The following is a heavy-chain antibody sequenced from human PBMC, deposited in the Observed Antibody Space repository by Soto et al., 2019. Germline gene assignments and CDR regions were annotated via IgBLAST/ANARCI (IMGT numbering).Heavy chain of an antibody. D-gene: IGHD3-10*01. J-gene: IGHJ4*02. CDR3: ARGDYYGSGSYFDY. V-gene: IGHV4-30-4*01. Sequence: SETVSLTCTVSGGSISSGDYYWSWIRQPPGKGLEWIGYIYYSGSTYYNPSLKSRVTISVDTSKNQFSLKLSSVTAADTAVYYCARGDYYGSGSYFDYWGQGTLVTVS. CDR2: IYYSGST. CDR1: GGSISSGDYY.